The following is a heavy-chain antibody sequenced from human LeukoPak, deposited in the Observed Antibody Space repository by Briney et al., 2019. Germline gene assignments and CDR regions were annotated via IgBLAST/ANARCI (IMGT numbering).Heavy chain of an antibody. Sequence: GGSLRPSCAASGFTFSNYEMNWVRQAPGKGLEWVSYISTSGSTIYYADSVKGRFTISRDNAKNSLYLQMNSLRAVDTAVYYCARDSYCSTTNCYGMDVWGQGTTVTVSS. CDR2: ISTSGSTI. D-gene: IGHD2-2*01. J-gene: IGHJ6*02. CDR3: ARDSYCSTTNCYGMDV. V-gene: IGHV3-48*03. CDR1: GFTFSNYE.